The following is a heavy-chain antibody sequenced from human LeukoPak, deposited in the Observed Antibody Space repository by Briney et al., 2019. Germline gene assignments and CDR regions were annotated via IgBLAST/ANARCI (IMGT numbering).Heavy chain of an antibody. CDR1: GFTFSSYA. CDR2: ISGSGGST. D-gene: IGHD2-2*01. CDR3: ARDSHCSSTSCYGYYYYGMDV. V-gene: IGHV3-23*01. Sequence: GGSLRLSCAASGFTFSSYAMSWVRQAPGKGLEWVSAISGSGGSTYYADSVKGRFTISRDNSKNTLYLQMNSLRAEDTAVYYCARDSHCSSTSCYGYYYYGMDVWGQGTTVTVSS. J-gene: IGHJ6*02.